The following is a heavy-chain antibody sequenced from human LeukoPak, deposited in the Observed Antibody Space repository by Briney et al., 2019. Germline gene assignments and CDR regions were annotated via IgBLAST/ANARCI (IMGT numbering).Heavy chain of an antibody. CDR3: AYDIASTAAAAPVGY. J-gene: IGHJ4*02. D-gene: IGHD6-13*01. CDR1: GFTFSSYG. Sequence: GRSLTLSCAASGFTFSSYGIHWVRQAPGKGLEWVAVIWYDGSNKYYADSVKRRFTISRDNSHNTLYLQMHSLRAEDTAVYYCAYDIASTAAAAPVGYWGQGTLVTVSS. V-gene: IGHV3-33*06. CDR2: IWYDGSNK.